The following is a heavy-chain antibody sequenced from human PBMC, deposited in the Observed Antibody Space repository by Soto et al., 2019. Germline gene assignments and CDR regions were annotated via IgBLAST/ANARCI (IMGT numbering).Heavy chain of an antibody. D-gene: IGHD2-15*01. V-gene: IGHV3-30*18. CDR2: ISYDGSNK. J-gene: IGHJ6*02. Sequence: GGSLRLSCAASGFPFSSYGMHWVRQAPGKGLEWVAVISYDGSNKYYADSVKGRFTISRDNSKNTLYLQMNSLRAEDTAVYYCAKDREAATDYYYYGMDVWGQGTTVTVSS. CDR1: GFPFSSYG. CDR3: AKDREAATDYYYYGMDV.